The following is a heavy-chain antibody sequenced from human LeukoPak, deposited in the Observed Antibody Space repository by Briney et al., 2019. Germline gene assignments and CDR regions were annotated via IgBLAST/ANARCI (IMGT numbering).Heavy chain of an antibody. CDR2: IDSDGSNT. Sequence: GSLRLSCAASGFTFSSHWMHWVRQAPGKGLVWVSRIDSDGSNTGYADSVKGRFTISRDNMKNTLYLQMNTLRAEDTAVYYCARNNWGIDYWGQGTLVTVSS. J-gene: IGHJ4*02. V-gene: IGHV3-74*01. CDR1: GFTFSSHW. CDR3: ARNNWGIDY. D-gene: IGHD7-27*01.